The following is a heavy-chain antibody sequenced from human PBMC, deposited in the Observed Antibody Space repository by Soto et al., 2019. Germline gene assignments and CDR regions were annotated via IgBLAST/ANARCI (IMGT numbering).Heavy chain of an antibody. Sequence: SETLSLTCTVSSGSISSSSYYWVWIRQGPGKGLEWIGSIYYSGSPYSNLSLTSRVTISVDTPKNQFSLKLSSVTAADTAVYFCARLPGYCRADSCRIDYWGQGTLLSVS. CDR1: SGSISSSSYY. CDR2: IYYSGSP. V-gene: IGHV4-39*01. CDR3: ARLPGYCRADSCRIDY. J-gene: IGHJ4*02. D-gene: IGHD2-15*01.